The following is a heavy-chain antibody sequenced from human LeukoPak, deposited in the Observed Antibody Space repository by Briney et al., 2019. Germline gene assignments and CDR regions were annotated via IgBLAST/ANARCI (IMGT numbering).Heavy chain of an antibody. Sequence: GGSLRLSCAASGFTFSSYEMNWVRQAPGKGLEWVSYISSSSSTIYYAASVKARFTISRDNAKNSLYLQMNSLRAEDTAVYYCARGQGTSFGRPFDYWGQGTLVNVSS. CDR1: GFTFSSYE. J-gene: IGHJ4*02. V-gene: IGHV3-48*03. CDR2: ISSSSSTI. D-gene: IGHD3-3*01. CDR3: ARGQGTSFGRPFDY.